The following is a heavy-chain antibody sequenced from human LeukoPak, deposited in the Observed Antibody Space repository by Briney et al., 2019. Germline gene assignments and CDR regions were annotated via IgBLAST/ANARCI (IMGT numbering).Heavy chain of an antibody. CDR2: RYYSGST. CDR1: GGSISSYY. D-gene: IGHD3-16*01. CDR3: ARVRGDFETD. Sequence: PSETLSLTCSVSGGSISSYYWTWIRQPPGKGLEWIGYRYYSGSTNYNPSLKSRVTISVDPSKSQFSLKLISVTAADTAIYYCARVRGDFETDWGQGTLVTVSS. V-gene: IGHV4-59*01. J-gene: IGHJ1*01.